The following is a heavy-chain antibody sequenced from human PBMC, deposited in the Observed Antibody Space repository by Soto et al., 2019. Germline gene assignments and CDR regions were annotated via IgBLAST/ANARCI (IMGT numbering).Heavy chain of an antibody. CDR3: ARHPPIRYSGYFQH. J-gene: IGHJ1*01. CDR1: GGSISSSSYY. V-gene: IGHV4-39*01. CDR2: IYYSGST. Sequence: QLQLQESGPGLVKPSETLSLTCTVSGGSISSSSYYWGWIRQPPGKGLEWIGSIYYSGSTYYNPSLKPRVTISVDMSKNQFSLKLSSVTAADTAVYYCARHPPIRYSGYFQHWGQGTLVTVSS. D-gene: IGHD2-21*01.